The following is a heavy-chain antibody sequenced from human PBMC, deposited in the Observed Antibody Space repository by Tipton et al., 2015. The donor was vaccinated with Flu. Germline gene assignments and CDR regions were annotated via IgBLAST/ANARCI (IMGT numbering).Heavy chain of an antibody. J-gene: IGHJ3*02. CDR3: ARESRYCSGGSCPKGFDI. CDR2: IYYSGST. CDR1: GGSFSGYY. Sequence: TLSLTCAVYGGSFSGYYWSWIRQPPGKGLEWIGYIYYSGSTNYNPSLKSRVTMSVDTSKNQFSLKLSSVTAADTAVYYCARESRYCSGGSCPKGFDIWGQGTMVTVSS. V-gene: IGHV4-59*12. D-gene: IGHD2-15*01.